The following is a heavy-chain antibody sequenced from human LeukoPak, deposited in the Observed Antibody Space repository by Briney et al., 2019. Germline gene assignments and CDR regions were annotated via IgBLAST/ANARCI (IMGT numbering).Heavy chain of an antibody. D-gene: IGHD5-18*01. CDR3: ARADTAMVDDYYYYYMDV. V-gene: IGHV4-59*01. J-gene: IGHJ6*03. Sequence: PSQTLSLTCTVSGGSISSYYWSWIRQPPGKGLEWIGYIYYSGSTNYNPSLKSRVTISVDTSKNQFSLKLSSVTAADTAVYYCARADTAMVDDYYYYYMDVWGKGTTVTISS. CDR1: GGSISSYY. CDR2: IYYSGST.